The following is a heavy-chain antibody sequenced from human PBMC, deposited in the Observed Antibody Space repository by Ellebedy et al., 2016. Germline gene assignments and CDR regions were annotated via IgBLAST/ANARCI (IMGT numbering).Heavy chain of an antibody. CDR2: IYYTGIT. V-gene: IGHV4-61*08. CDR1: GDSISSGDYY. J-gene: IGHJ6*02. CDR3: ARTARVPEM. D-gene: IGHD4/OR15-4a*01. Sequence: SETLSLTCTVSGDSISSGDYYWSWIRQPPGKGLDYVGYIYYTGITKYNPSLVGRVIISLDTSKKQLTLKLTSVTAADTAVYFCARTARVPEMWGQGTTVTVSS.